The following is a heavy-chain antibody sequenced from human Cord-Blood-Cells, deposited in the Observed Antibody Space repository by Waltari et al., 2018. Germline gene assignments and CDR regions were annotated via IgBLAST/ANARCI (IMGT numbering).Heavy chain of an antibody. D-gene: IGHD4-4*01. CDR1: GGSISSGGYY. V-gene: IGHV4-31*03. Sequence: QVQLQESGPGLVKPSQTLSLTCTVSGGSISSGGYYWSWIRQHPGKGLEWIGYIYYSGSTYYNPSLKGRVTISVDTSKNQFSLKLSSVTAADTAVYYCARSKHAGDYSNYEYFQHWGQGTLVTVSS. J-gene: IGHJ1*01. CDR2: IYYSGST. CDR3: ARSKHAGDYSNYEYFQH.